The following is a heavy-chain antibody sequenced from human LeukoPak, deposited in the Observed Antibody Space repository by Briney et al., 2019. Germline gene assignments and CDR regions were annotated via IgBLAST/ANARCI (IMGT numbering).Heavy chain of an antibody. CDR3: TTAGYSGYDWNY. CDR2: IKSKTHGGTT. J-gene: IGHJ4*02. CDR1: VFTFTNAW. V-gene: IGHV3-15*01. Sequence: PGGSLRLSCAASVFTFTNAWMTCVRQAPGKGLEWVGRIKSKTHGGTTDYAGPVKCRFTISRDDSKNTLYLQMNSLKTEDTAIYYCTTAGYSGYDWNYWGQGALVTVSS. D-gene: IGHD5-12*01.